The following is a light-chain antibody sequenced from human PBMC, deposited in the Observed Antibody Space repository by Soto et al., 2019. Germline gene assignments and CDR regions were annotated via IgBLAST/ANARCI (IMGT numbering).Light chain of an antibody. V-gene: IGKV3-15*01. CDR2: GAS. Sequence: EIVITQSPATLSVSPGERATLSCRASQSVTTNLAWYQQRPGQAPRLLIYGASTRAPGIAARFSGSGSGTEFTLTISSLXSEDFAVYYCQQYNNWPSWTFGQGTKVDIK. CDR3: QQYNNWPSWT. CDR1: QSVTTN. J-gene: IGKJ1*01.